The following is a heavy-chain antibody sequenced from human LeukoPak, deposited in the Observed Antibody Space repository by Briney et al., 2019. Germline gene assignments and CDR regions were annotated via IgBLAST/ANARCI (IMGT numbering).Heavy chain of an antibody. CDR2: IYHSGAT. CDR3: ARGVTALRRFDY. Sequence: PSETLSLTCAVSGFSISSGYYRVWIRQPPGKGLEWIGTIYHSGATFHNPSLKSRVTISVDTSMNQFSLKLNYVTATDTAVYFCARGVTALRRFDYWGQGTLVTVSS. D-gene: IGHD2-21*02. J-gene: IGHJ4*02. CDR1: GFSISSGYY. V-gene: IGHV4-38-2*01.